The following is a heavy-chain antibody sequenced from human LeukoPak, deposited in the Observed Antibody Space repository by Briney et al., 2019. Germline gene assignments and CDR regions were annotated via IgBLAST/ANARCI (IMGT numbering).Heavy chain of an antibody. CDR2: IYYSGST. Sequence: SGTLSLTCTVSGGSISSYYWSWIRQPPGKGLEWIGYIYYSGSTNYNPSLKSRVTISVDTSKNQFSLKLSSVTAADTAVYYCARDGGYSYGYVDFDYWGQGTLVTVSS. J-gene: IGHJ4*02. V-gene: IGHV4-59*12. D-gene: IGHD5-18*01. CDR3: ARDGGYSYGYVDFDY. CDR1: GGSISSYY.